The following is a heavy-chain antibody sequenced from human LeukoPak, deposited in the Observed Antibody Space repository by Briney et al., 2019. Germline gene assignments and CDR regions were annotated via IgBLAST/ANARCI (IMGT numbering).Heavy chain of an antibody. D-gene: IGHD6-13*01. Sequence: PGESLKISCKVSGYSFTTYWIGWVRQMPGKGLELMWFIHPGDSDTRYSPSFQGQVTISADKSISTAYLRWSSLKASDTAMYCCASLPYSSSSFDYWGQGTLVTVSS. CDR1: GYSFTTYW. CDR2: IHPGDSDT. V-gene: IGHV5-51*01. CDR3: ASLPYSSSSFDY. J-gene: IGHJ4*02.